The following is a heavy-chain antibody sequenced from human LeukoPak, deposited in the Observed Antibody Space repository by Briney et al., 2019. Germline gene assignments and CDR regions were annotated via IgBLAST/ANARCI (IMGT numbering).Heavy chain of an antibody. V-gene: IGHV3-64D*06. Sequence: GGSLRLSCSASGFTFSSYAMHWVRQAPGKGLEYVSAISSNGGSTYYADSVKGRFTISRDNSKNTLYLQMSGLRAEDTAVYYCVTESIVGATTGDYWGQGTLVTVSS. D-gene: IGHD1-26*01. J-gene: IGHJ4*02. CDR3: VTESIVGATTGDY. CDR2: ISSNGGST. CDR1: GFTFSSYA.